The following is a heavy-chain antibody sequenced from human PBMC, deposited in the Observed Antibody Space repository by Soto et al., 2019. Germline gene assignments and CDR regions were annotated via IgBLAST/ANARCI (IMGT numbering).Heavy chain of an antibody. Sequence: ASVKVSCKASGYTFTSYGISWVRQAPGQGLEWMGWISAYNGNTNYAQKLQGRVTMTTDTSTSTAYMELRSLRSDGTAVYYCAREKVYASYYYYGMDVWGQGTTVTVSS. J-gene: IGHJ6*02. V-gene: IGHV1-18*01. D-gene: IGHD2-8*01. CDR2: ISAYNGNT. CDR1: GYTFTSYG. CDR3: AREKVYASYYYYGMDV.